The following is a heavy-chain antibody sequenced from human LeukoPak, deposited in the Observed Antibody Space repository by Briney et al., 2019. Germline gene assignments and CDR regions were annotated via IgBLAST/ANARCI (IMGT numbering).Heavy chain of an antibody. J-gene: IGHJ6*02. D-gene: IGHD3-10*01. CDR2: IWYDGSNK. CDR3: ARDRKVRGVNYYYGMDV. CDR1: GFTFSSYG. Sequence: PGGSLRLSCAASGFTFSSYGMHWVRQAPGKGLEWVAVIWYDGSNKYYADSVKGRFTISRDNSKNTLYLQMNSLRAEDTAVYYCARDRKVRGVNYYYGMDVWGQGTTVTVSS. V-gene: IGHV3-33*01.